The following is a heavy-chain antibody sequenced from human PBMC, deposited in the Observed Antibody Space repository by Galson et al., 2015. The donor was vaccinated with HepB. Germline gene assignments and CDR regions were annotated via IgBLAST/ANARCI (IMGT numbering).Heavy chain of an antibody. CDR1: GFTFSNHW. V-gene: IGHV3-74*01. CDR3: ATYDFWTYGMDV. Sequence: SLRLSCAASGFTFSNHWMQWVRQAPGKGLVYVSLIKGDGSTTNYADSVKGRFTISRDNAKNTLYLEMNGLRAEDTAVYYCATYDFWTYGMDVWGQGTTVTVSS. J-gene: IGHJ6*02. D-gene: IGHD3-3*01. CDR2: IKGDGSTT.